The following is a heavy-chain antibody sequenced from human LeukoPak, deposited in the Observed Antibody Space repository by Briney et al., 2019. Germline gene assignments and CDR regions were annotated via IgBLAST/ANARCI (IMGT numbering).Heavy chain of an antibody. Sequence: SQALSLTCAISGDIVSSNSAAWNWIRQSPSRGLEWLGRTYYRSKLYNDYAVAVKNRITINPDTSKNQFSLQLNSVTPEDTAVYCCARELLLSPLFGNSWPFDYWGQGTLVTVSS. CDR1: GDIVSSNSAA. D-gene: IGHD6-13*01. CDR2: TYYRSKLYN. J-gene: IGHJ4*02. CDR3: ARELLLSPLFGNSWPFDY. V-gene: IGHV6-1*01.